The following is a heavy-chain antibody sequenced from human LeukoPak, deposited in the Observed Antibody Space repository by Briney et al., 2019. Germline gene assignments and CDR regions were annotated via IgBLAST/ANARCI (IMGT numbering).Heavy chain of an antibody. D-gene: IGHD1-26*01. J-gene: IGHJ4*02. CDR2: LWSGTTT. CDR1: GGSFSDYY. V-gene: IGHV4-34*01. CDR3: ARGRRGNYFQDY. Sequence: SETLSLTCAVYGGSFSDYYWAWIRQPPGKGLEWIGSLWSGTTTYYNPSLTSRVTIAVDTSKNQFSLILPSVTAADTAVYYCARGRRGNYFQDYWGQGTLVTVSS.